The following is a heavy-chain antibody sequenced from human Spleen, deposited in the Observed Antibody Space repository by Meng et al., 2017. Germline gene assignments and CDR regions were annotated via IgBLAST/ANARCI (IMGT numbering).Heavy chain of an antibody. D-gene: IGHD4-17*01. CDR1: GGSVSSGSYY. CDR2: IYYSGST. Sequence: SETLSLTCTVSGGSVSSGSYYWSWIRQPPGKGLEWIGYIYYSGSTNYNPSLKSRVTISVDTSKNQFSLKLSSVTAADTAVYYCARGKGWLAYWRGPATVTTFDYWGQGTLVTVSS. CDR3: ARGKGWLAYWRGPATVTTFDY. V-gene: IGHV4-61*01. J-gene: IGHJ4*02.